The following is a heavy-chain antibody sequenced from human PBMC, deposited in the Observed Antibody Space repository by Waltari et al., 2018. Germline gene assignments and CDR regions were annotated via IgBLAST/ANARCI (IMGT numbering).Heavy chain of an antibody. J-gene: IGHJ4*02. V-gene: IGHV1-18*01. CDR1: GYTFTSYG. Sequence: QVQLVQSGAEVKKPGASVKVSCKDSGYTFTSYGISWVRPAPGPGLEWMGWISAYNGNTNYAQKLQGRVTMTTDTSTSTAYMELRSLRSDDTAVYYCARDLYYDFWSGWDRYFDYWGQGTLVTVSS. CDR2: ISAYNGNT. CDR3: ARDLYYDFWSGWDRYFDY. D-gene: IGHD3-3*01.